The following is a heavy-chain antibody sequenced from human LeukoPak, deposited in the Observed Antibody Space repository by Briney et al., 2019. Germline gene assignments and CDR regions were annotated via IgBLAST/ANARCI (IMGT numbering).Heavy chain of an antibody. CDR1: GXTLRNYW. D-gene: IGHD5-24*01. J-gene: IGHJ4*02. V-gene: IGHV3-74*01. Sequence: QPGGSLRLSCAASGXTLRNYWMHWVRQPPGKGLVWVSHINGDGSNTGYADSVKGRFTISRDNAKNTLYLQINSLRAEDTAVYYCARGNYPSSFDSWGQGTLVTVSS. CDR2: INGDGSNT. CDR3: ARGNYPSSFDS.